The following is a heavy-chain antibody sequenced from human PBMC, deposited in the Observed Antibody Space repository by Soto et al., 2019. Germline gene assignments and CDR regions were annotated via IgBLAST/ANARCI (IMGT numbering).Heavy chain of an antibody. J-gene: IGHJ4*02. Sequence: QLQLQQSGPGLVKPSETLSLTCTVSGGSISRSSYYWGWIRQSPGKGLEWIGSVYYGGSTYYKPSLNIRLTISVDTSKNQFSLKISSAPSADPAVYYGARVEEYCTGDCPRFEDWGQGTLVTVSS. CDR3: ARVEEYCTGDCPRFED. CDR1: GGSISRSSYY. D-gene: IGHD2-8*02. V-gene: IGHV4-39*01. CDR2: VYYGGST.